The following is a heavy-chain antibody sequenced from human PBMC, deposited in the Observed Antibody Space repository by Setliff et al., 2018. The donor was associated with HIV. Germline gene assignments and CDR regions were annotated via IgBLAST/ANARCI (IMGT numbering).Heavy chain of an antibody. V-gene: IGHV4-59*11. CDR3: ARPLPHLGAFDI. CDR1: GGSISSHY. CDR2: IYYSGST. J-gene: IGHJ3*02. Sequence: PSETLSLTCTVSGGSISSHYWNWIRQPPGKGLEWIGYIYYSGSTNYNPSLKSRVTISVDTSKNQFSLKLSSVTAADTAVYYCARPLPHLGAFDIWGQGTMVTVSS.